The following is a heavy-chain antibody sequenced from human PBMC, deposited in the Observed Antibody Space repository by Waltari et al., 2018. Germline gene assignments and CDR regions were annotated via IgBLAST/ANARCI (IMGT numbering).Heavy chain of an antibody. CDR3: ARHPIWFGGPRFDY. V-gene: IGHV4-34*01. J-gene: IGHJ4*02. CDR2: INHSGST. CDR1: GGSFSGYY. D-gene: IGHD3-10*01. Sequence: QVQLQQWGAGLLKPSETLSLTCAVYGGSFSGYYWSWIRQPPGKGLEWIGEINHSGSTNYNPSLKSRVTISVDTSKNQFSLKLSSVIAADTAVYYCARHPIWFGGPRFDYWGQGTLVTVSS.